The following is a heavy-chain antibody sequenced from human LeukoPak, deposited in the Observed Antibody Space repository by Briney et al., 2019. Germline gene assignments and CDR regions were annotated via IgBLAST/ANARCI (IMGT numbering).Heavy chain of an antibody. Sequence: SETLSLTCTVSGGSIISYYWSWIRQPPGKGLEWIGYIYYSGSTNYNPSLKSRVTISVDTSKNQFSLKLSSVTAADTAVYYCARCDPGIAAAGTMDGVYFGSWGQGTLVTVSS. CDR3: ARCDPGIAAAGTMDGVYFGS. CDR2: IYYSGST. J-gene: IGHJ4*02. CDR1: GGSIISYY. D-gene: IGHD6-13*01. V-gene: IGHV4-59*08.